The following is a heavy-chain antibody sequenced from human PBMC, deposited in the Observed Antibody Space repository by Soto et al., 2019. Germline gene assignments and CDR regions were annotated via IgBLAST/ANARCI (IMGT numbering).Heavy chain of an antibody. V-gene: IGHV3-30-3*01. D-gene: IGHD3-3*01. Sequence: GGSLRLSCAASGFTFSSYAMHWVRQAPGKGLEWVAVISYDGSNKYYADSVKGRFTISRDNSKNTLYLQMNSLRAEDKAVYYCARDRPKSITIFGVVIMGNGMDVWGQGTTVTVSS. CDR1: GFTFSSYA. CDR3: ARDRPKSITIFGVVIMGNGMDV. CDR2: ISYDGSNK. J-gene: IGHJ6*02.